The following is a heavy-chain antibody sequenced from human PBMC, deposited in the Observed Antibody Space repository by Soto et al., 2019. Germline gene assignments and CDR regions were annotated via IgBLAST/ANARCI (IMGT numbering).Heavy chain of an antibody. V-gene: IGHV3-23*01. CDR2: ISGSGGTP. CDR3: TNPLAGYSSSWFYFGS. J-gene: IGHJ4*02. D-gene: IGHD6-13*01. Sequence: LRLSCAASVFTFSSHAMSWVRQAPGKGLEWVSGISGSGGTPFYADSVKGRFTISRDNSKNTLYLKMNSLRAEDTAVYYCTNPLAGYSSSWFYFGSWGQGTLVTVSS. CDR1: VFTFSSHA.